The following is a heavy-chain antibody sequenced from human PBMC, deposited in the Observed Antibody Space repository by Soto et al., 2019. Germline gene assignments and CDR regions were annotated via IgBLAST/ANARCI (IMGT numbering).Heavy chain of an antibody. CDR2: IIPICGKA. J-gene: IGHJ5*02. V-gene: IGHV1-69*01. Sequence: QVQLVQSGAEVKKPGSSVKVSCKASGGTFSSYAIIWVRQAPGQGLEWMGGIIPICGKANYAQKFQGRVTITADESTSTAYRGLSSLRSEDTAVYYCARAPIYSISWYGGWFDPWGQGTLVTVSS. CDR1: GGTFSSYA. CDR3: ARAPIYSISWYGGWFDP. D-gene: IGHD6-13*01.